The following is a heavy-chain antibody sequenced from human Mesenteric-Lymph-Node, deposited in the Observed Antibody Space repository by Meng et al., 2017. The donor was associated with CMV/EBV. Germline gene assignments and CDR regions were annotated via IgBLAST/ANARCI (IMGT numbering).Heavy chain of an antibody. J-gene: IGHJ4*02. Sequence: GESLKISCAASGFIFSCYWMSWGRQAPGKGLEWVANIKNDGSEKHYVDSVKGRFTISRDNAKNSLYLQMNSLRAEDTAVYYCARDTSWGYFNYWGQGILVTVSS. CDR1: GFIFSCYW. D-gene: IGHD3-16*01. CDR2: IKNDGSEK. V-gene: IGHV3-7*01. CDR3: ARDTSWGYFNY.